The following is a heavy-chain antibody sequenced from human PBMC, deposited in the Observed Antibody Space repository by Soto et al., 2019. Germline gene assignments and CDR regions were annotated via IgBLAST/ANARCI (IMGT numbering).Heavy chain of an antibody. CDR3: TKGAHLDY. Sequence: HPGGSMSLSCAASGFTLSTYDMSWVRQSPGKGLDWVSVIIGSDGSTYYAHSVMGRFTISRDNSKNTLYLQMSGLRVDDTAVYYCTKGAHLDYWGPGTLVTVSS. CDR1: GFTLSTYD. CDR2: IIGSDGST. V-gene: IGHV3-23*01. J-gene: IGHJ4*02.